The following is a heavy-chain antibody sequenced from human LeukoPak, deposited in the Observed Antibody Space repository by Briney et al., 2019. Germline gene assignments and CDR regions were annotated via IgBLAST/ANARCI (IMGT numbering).Heavy chain of an antibody. Sequence: SETLSLTCTVSGASISSGGYYWSWVRQDPGKGLEWIGYIYYGGSTYYNPSLKSRITISVDTSKNQFSLELSSVTAADTAVYFCARADGGVRGYYFDYWGQGVMVTVSS. CDR2: IYYGGST. CDR3: ARADGGVRGYYFDY. D-gene: IGHD3-10*01. CDR1: GASISSGGYY. V-gene: IGHV4-31*03. J-gene: IGHJ4*02.